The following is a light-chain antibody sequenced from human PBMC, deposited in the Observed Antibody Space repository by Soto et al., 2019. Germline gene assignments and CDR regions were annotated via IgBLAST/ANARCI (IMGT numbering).Light chain of an antibody. CDR2: EVT. V-gene: IGLV2-8*02. J-gene: IGLJ1*01. CDR1: SSDVATYNY. CDR3: SSYAGSNKSLV. Sequence: QSALTQPPSASKSPGQSVTISCTGTSSDVATYNYVSWYQQHPGKAPKLIIYEVTKQPSGVPDRFSGSKSGNTASLTVSGLQAEDEADYYCSSYAGSNKSLVFGTGTKVTVL.